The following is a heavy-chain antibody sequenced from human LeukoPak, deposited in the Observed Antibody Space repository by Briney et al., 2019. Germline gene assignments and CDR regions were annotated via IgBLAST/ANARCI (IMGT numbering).Heavy chain of an antibody. J-gene: IGHJ4*02. D-gene: IGHD2-2*01. Sequence: ASVKVSCKASGYTFIGNGITWVRQAPGQGLEWMGWISGYNGNTAHAQMLQGRVTMTTDTSTTTAYMELRGLRSDDTAVYYCARSGYCSGARWYAEGIDHWGQGTLVTVSS. CDR1: GYTFIGNG. V-gene: IGHV1-18*01. CDR2: ISGYNGNT. CDR3: ARSGYCSGARWYAEGIDH.